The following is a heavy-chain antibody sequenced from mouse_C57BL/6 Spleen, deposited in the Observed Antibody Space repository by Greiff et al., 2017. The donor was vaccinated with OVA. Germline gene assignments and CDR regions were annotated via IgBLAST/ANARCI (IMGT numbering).Heavy chain of an antibody. V-gene: IGHV1-53*01. J-gene: IGHJ1*03. Sequence: QVQLQQPGTELVKPGASGKRSGKASGDNINSNWMHWVKPRPGQGLEWIGNINPSNGGTKCNGKFNSKATPTVDTSSRTAYMQLCSLTSDDSAVYYCVYGGWYFDVWGTGTTVTVSS. CDR2: INPSNGGT. CDR1: GDNINSNW. D-gene: IGHD1-1*01. CDR3: VYGGWYFDV.